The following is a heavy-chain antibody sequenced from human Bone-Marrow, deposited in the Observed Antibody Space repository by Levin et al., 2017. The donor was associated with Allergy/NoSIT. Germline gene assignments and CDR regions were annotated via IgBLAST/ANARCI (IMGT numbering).Heavy chain of an antibody. Sequence: PGGSLRLSCAVYGGSFSGYYWSWIRQPPGKGLEWIGEIIHSGSTNYNPYLKSRVTIAVDTSKKQFSLKLSSVTAADTAVYDCARGSSFRPIDYWGQGTLVTVSS. D-gene: IGHD6-6*01. J-gene: IGHJ4*02. V-gene: IGHV4-34*01. CDR1: GGSFSGYY. CDR2: IIHSGST. CDR3: ARGSSFRPIDY.